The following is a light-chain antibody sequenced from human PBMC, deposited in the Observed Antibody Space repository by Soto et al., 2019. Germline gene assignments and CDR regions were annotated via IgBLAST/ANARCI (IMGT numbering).Light chain of an antibody. V-gene: IGKV4-1*01. Sequence: DIVMTQSPDSLAVSLGERAAINCKSSQSVLHSSNNKNYLAWYQQKPRQPPKLLIYWASTRESGVPDRFSGSGSGTDFTLTISSLQAEDVAVYYCQQYYSSWTFGQGTKLEIK. J-gene: IGKJ1*01. CDR2: WAS. CDR1: QSVLHSSNNKNY. CDR3: QQYYSSWT.